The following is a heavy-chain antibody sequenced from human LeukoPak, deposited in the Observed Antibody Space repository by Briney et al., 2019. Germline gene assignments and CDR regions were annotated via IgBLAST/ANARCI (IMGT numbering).Heavy chain of an antibody. CDR2: INPDGGST. V-gene: IGHV1-46*01. Sequence: ASVKVSCKASGYTFTSYWIQWVRQAPGQGLEWMGLINPDGGSTAYAHRFQGRVIMTRDTSTSTVYMELSSLRSEDTAVYYCARAWPSYGMDVWGQGTTVTVSS. CDR3: ARAWPSYGMDV. J-gene: IGHJ6*02. CDR1: GYTFTSYW.